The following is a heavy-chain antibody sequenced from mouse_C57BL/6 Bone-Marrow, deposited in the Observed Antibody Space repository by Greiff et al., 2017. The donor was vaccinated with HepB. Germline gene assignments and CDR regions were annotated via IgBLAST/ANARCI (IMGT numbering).Heavy chain of an antibody. CDR3: ARHNYYGSSDWYFDV. J-gene: IGHJ1*03. V-gene: IGHV5-2*03. Sequence: EVMLVESGGGLVQPGESLKLSCESNEYEFPSHDMSWVRKTPEKRLELVAAINSDGGSTYYPDTMERRFIISRDNTKKTLYLQMSSLRSEDTALYYGARHNYYGSSDWYFDVGGTGTTVTVSS. CDR2: INSDGGST. D-gene: IGHD1-1*01. CDR1: EYEFPSHD.